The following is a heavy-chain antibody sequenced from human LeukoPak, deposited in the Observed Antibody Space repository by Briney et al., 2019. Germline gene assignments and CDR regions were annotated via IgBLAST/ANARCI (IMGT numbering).Heavy chain of an antibody. V-gene: IGHV1-46*01. CDR2: INPSGGST. Sequence: GASVKVSCKASGYTFTSYYMHWVRQAPGQGLEWMGIINPSGGSTSYAQKFQGRVTMTRDMSTSTVYMELSSLRSEDTAVYYCARDPYSSSLGEGAFDYWGQGTLVTVSS. J-gene: IGHJ4*02. CDR3: ARDPYSSSLGEGAFDY. D-gene: IGHD6-6*01. CDR1: GYTFTSYY.